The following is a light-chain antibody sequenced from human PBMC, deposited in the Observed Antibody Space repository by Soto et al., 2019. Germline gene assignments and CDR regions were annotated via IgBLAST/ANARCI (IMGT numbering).Light chain of an antibody. Sequence: QSALTQPASVSGSPGHSITISCTGTGSDVGGYNYVSWYQQHPGKAPKVMIYDVSNRPSGVSNRFSGSKSGNTASLTISGLQAEDEADYYCSSYTSASTPLVFGGGTKLTVL. CDR3: SSYTSASTPLV. CDR1: GSDVGGYNY. CDR2: DVS. J-gene: IGLJ2*01. V-gene: IGLV2-14*01.